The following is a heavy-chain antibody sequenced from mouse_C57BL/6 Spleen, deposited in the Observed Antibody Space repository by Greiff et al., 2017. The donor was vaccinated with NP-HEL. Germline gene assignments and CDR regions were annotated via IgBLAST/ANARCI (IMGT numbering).Heavy chain of an antibody. V-gene: IGHV5-9*01. CDR1: GFTFSSYT. CDR2: ISGGGGNT. CDR3: ARHRTGTVLFDY. D-gene: IGHD4-1*01. J-gene: IGHJ2*01. Sequence: DVMLVESGGGLVKPGGSLKLSCAASGFTFSSYTMSWVRQTPEKRLEWVATISGGGGNTYYPDSVKGRFTISRDNAKNTLYLQMSSLRSEDTALYYCARHRTGTVLFDYWGQGTTLTVSS.